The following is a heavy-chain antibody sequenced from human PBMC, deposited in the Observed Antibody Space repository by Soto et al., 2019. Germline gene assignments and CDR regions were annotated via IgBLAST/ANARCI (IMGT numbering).Heavy chain of an antibody. Sequence: GESLKISCKGSGYSFNSYWIGWVRQMPGKGLEWMGIIYPGDYDTRYSPSFQGQVTISADKSISTAYLQWSSLKASDTAMYYCARHAVRSSSWSDAFDIWGQGTMVTVSS. CDR3: ARHAVRSSSWSDAFDI. CDR1: GYSFNSYW. CDR2: IYPGDYDT. D-gene: IGHD6-13*01. J-gene: IGHJ3*02. V-gene: IGHV5-51*01.